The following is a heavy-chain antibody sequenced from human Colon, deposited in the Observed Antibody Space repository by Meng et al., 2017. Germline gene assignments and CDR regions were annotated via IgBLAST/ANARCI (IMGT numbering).Heavy chain of an antibody. CDR1: GGSFSGYY. V-gene: IGHV4-34*01. D-gene: IGHD7-27*01. J-gene: IGHJ4*02. CDR3: ARDNWGSLDY. Sequence: QVQLQQWVAGLLRPSETLSLTCAVYGGSFSGYYWSWIRQPPGKGLEWIGEINHSGSTNYNPSLKSRVTISVDTSKNQFSLKLSSVTAADTAVYYCARDNWGSLDYWGQGTLVTVSS. CDR2: INHSGST.